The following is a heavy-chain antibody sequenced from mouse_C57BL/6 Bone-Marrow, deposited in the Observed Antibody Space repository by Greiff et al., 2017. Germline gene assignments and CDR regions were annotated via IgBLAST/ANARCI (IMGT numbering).Heavy chain of an antibody. CDR3: ATPDGYYVAWFAY. D-gene: IGHD2-3*01. V-gene: IGHV1-64*01. Sequence: VQLQQPGAELVKPGASVKLSCKASGYTFTSYWLHWVKQRPGQGLEWIGLIHPNSGSTNYNEQFKSKATLTVDKSSSTAYMQSSRLTSEDSAVYYCATPDGYYVAWFAYWGQGTLVTVSA. CDR2: IHPNSGST. J-gene: IGHJ3*01. CDR1: GYTFTSYW.